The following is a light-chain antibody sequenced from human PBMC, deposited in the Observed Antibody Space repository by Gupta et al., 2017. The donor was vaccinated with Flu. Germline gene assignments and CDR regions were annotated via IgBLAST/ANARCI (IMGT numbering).Light chain of an antibody. Sequence: EIVLTQSPGTLSLSPGERATLSCRASQSISSSYLAWYQQKPGQAPRLLIYGASSTATGIPDRFSGSGSGTDFTLTISRLEPEDFAVYYCHQYGSSPPNTFGGGTKVEIK. V-gene: IGKV3-20*01. CDR2: GAS. CDR1: QSISSSY. J-gene: IGKJ4*01. CDR3: HQYGSSPPNT.